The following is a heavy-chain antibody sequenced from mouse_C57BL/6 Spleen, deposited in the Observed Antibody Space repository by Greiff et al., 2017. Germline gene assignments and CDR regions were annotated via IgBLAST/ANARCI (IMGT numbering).Heavy chain of an antibody. CDR2: IDPSDSET. V-gene: IGHV1-52*01. Sequence: QVQLQQPGAELVRPGSSVKLSCKASGYNFTSYWMHWVKQRPIQGLEWIGNIDPSDSETHYNQKFKDKATLTVDKSSSTAYMQLSSLTSEDSAVYYCARSDGYSGAWFAYWGQGTLVTVSA. CDR1: GYNFTSYW. J-gene: IGHJ3*01. CDR3: ARSDGYSGAWFAY. D-gene: IGHD2-3*01.